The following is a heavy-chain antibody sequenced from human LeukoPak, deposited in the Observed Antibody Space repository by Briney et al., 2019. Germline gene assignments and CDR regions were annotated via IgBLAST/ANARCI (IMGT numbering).Heavy chain of an antibody. D-gene: IGHD2-2*01. V-gene: IGHV1-2*02. CDR3: ARGMGVLVPAATWFDP. CDR2: INPNSGGT. Sequence: TSVKVSCKASGYTFIAYYMHWVRQAPGQGLEWMGWINPNSGGTNYAQKFQGRVTMTRDTSISTAYMDLSRLRSDDTAVYYCARGMGVLVPAATWFDPWGQGTLVTVSS. J-gene: IGHJ5*02. CDR1: GYTFIAYY.